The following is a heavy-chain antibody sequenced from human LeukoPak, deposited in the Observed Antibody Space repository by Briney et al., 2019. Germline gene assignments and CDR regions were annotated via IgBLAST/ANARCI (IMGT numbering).Heavy chain of an antibody. J-gene: IGHJ4*02. D-gene: IGHD2-8*01. V-gene: IGHV3-64D*09. CDR1: GFTFRNYG. Sequence: PGGSLRLSCSASGFTFRNYGMHWVRQAPGKGLECVSTISSYGGSTYYADLVKGRFTISRDNSKNTLYLQMSSLRAEDTAVYYCVKDLYSYSFDYWGQGPLVTVSS. CDR2: ISSYGGST. CDR3: VKDLYSYSFDY.